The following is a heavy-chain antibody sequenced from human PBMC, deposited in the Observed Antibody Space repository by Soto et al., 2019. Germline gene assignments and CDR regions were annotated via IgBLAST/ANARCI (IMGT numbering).Heavy chain of an antibody. J-gene: IGHJ4*02. V-gene: IGHV4-59*01. CDR1: GGSISSYY. Sequence: SSETLSLTCTVSGGSISSYYWSWIRQPPGKGLEWIGYIYYSGSTNYNPSLKSRVTISVDTSKNQFSLKLSSVTAADTAVYYCARGLTMVRGVIITSSAVYFDYWGQGTLVTVSS. CDR2: IYYSGST. D-gene: IGHD3-10*01. CDR3: ARGLTMVRGVIITSSAVYFDY.